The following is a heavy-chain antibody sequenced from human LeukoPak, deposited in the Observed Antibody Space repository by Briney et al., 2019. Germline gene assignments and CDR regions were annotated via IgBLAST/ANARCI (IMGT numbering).Heavy chain of an antibody. D-gene: IGHD7-27*01. V-gene: IGHV4-4*07. Sequence: SETLSLTCTVSGGSISSYYWSWIRQPAGKGLEWIGRIYTSGSTNYNPSLKSRVTMSVDTSKNQFSLKLSSVTAADTAVYYCAREPYYSRTGEFDYWGQGTLVTVSS. CDR2: IYTSGST. CDR3: AREPYYSRTGEFDY. J-gene: IGHJ4*02. CDR1: GGSISSYY.